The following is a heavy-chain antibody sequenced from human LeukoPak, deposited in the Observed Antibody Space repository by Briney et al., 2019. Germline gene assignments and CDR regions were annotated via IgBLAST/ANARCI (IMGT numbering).Heavy chain of an antibody. CDR3: ARVMITFGGTPETFDY. D-gene: IGHD3-16*01. V-gene: IGHV4-61*08. CDR1: SGSVSSDGYY. CDR2: IYSDGST. Sequence: SETLSLTCTVSSGSVSSDGYYWSWIRQPPGKGMEWIGYIYSDGSTNYNPSLKSRVTISADTSKNQFSLKLSSVTAADTAVYYCARVMITFGGTPETFDYWGQGTLVTVSS. J-gene: IGHJ4*02.